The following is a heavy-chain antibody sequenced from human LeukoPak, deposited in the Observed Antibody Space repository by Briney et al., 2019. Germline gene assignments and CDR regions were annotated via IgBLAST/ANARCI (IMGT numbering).Heavy chain of an antibody. D-gene: IGHD5-18*01. V-gene: IGHV1-2*02. CDR3: ARCGYGYGLVEFDY. J-gene: IGHJ4*02. CDR2: INPNSGGT. Sequence: GVSVKVSCKASGYTFTGYYMHWVRQAPGQGLEWMGWINPNSGGTNYAQKFQGRVTMTRDTSISTAYMELSRLRSDDTAVYYCARCGYGYGLVEFDYWGQGTLVTVSS. CDR1: GYTFTGYY.